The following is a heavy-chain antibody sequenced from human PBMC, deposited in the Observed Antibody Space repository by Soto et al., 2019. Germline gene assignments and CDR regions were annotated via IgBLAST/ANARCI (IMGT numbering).Heavy chain of an antibody. CDR1: GYPFSSSA. J-gene: IGHJ4*02. CDR2: ISSSGVT. V-gene: IGHV1-18*04. CDR3: ARDHGGYGTFDY. D-gene: IGHD5-12*01. Sequence: GPEVQKPEASVKVSCKASGYPFSSSAISWVRQAPGQGPEWMGWISSSGVTNYAQNFQGRVTLTVDSSTTTAYMEVRSLSSADTAIYYCARDHGGYGTFDYWGQGTLVTVSS.